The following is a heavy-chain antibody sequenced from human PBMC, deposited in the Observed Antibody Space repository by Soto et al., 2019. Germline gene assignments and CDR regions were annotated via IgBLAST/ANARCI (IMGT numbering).Heavy chain of an antibody. CDR2: VYSNGNT. J-gene: IGHJ6*02. Sequence: PSETLSLPCTVSDDSLTTNKYAWTWIRQNPEKGLEWIGYVYSNGNTRSSPSLKSRVTMSVDTSKNQFSLKLSSVTAADTAVYYCARETSFPVVAINYYGMDVWGQGTTVTVSS. V-gene: IGHV4-61*01. CDR1: DDSLTTNKYA. D-gene: IGHD2-2*01. CDR3: ARETSFPVVAINYYGMDV.